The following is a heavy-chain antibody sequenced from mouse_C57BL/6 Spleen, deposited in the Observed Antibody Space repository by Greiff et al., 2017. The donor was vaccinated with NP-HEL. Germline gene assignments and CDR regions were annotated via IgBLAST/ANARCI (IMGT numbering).Heavy chain of an antibody. Sequence: VQLQQPGTELVKPGASVKLSCKASGYTFTSYWMHWVQQRPGQGLEWIGNINPSNGGTNYNEMFKSQATLTVDTSSSTAYMQLSSLTSEDSAVYYCARGWVVAPFAYWGQGTLVTVSA. CDR3: ARGWVVAPFAY. CDR2: INPSNGGT. CDR1: GYTFTSYW. V-gene: IGHV1-53*01. J-gene: IGHJ3*01. D-gene: IGHD1-1*01.